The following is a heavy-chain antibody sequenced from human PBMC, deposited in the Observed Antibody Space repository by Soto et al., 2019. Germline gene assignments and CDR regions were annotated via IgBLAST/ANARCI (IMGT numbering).Heavy chain of an antibody. V-gene: IGHV4-61*01. D-gene: IGHD3-22*01. CDR2: IYYSGST. J-gene: IGHJ6*02. Sequence: SETLSLTCTVSGGSISSGYYYWSWIRQPPGKGLEWIGYIYYSGSTNYNPSLKSRVTISVDTSKNQFSLKLSSVTAADTAVYYCARGGSSGYFPHYYYYYGMDVWGQGTTVTVSS. CDR1: GGSISSGYYY. CDR3: ARGGSSGYFPHYYYYYGMDV.